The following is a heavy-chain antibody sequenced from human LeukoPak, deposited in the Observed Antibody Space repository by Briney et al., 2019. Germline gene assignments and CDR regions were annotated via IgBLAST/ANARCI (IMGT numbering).Heavy chain of an antibody. J-gene: IGHJ6*03. D-gene: IGHD1-26*01. Sequence: GGSLRLSCAASGFTFSSYEMNWVRQAPGKGLEWVSSITSSSSYIYYADSVKGRFTISRDNAKNSLYLQMDSLRVEDTAVYYCARDPYSGNYGAYYYYYMDVWGKGTTVTISS. CDR1: GFTFSSYE. V-gene: IGHV3-21*06. CDR3: ARDPYSGNYGAYYYYYMDV. CDR2: ITSSSSYI.